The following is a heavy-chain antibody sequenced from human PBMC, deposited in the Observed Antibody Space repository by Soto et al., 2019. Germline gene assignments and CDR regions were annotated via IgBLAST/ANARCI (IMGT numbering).Heavy chain of an antibody. V-gene: IGHV1-18*01. CDR1: GYTFSSYG. CDR2: ISGYNGDT. J-gene: IGHJ4*02. D-gene: IGHD6-13*01. CDR3: ARLAAAGTGMRY. Sequence: VQLVQSGAEVKRPGASVMVSCKTSGYTFSSYGINWVGQAPEEGLDWVGWISGYNGDTDYAQKFHGRVTLTTDTSTRTAYMELRSLSSDDTAVYYCARLAAAGTGMRYWGQGTQVTVSS.